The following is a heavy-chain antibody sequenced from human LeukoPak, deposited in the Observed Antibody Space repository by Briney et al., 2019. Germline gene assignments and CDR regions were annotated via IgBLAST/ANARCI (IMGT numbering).Heavy chain of an antibody. J-gene: IGHJ6*03. CDR3: AKTAASMDV. Sequence: GGSLRLSCAASGFTFSTYWMHWVRQAPGKGLVWVSRIDHDGINTYYADSVKGRFTISRDNAKNTLYLRMNSLRAEDTAVYYCAKTAASMDVWGKGITVTVSS. V-gene: IGHV3-74*01. CDR2: IDHDGINT. D-gene: IGHD2-15*01. CDR1: GFTFSTYW.